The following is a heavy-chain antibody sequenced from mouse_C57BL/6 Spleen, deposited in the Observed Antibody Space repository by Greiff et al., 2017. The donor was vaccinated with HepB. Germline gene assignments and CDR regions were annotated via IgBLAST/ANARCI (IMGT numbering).Heavy chain of an antibody. Sequence: QVQLKQPGAELVKPGASVKLSCKASGYTFTSYWMHWVTQRPGRGLEWIGRIDPNSGGTKYNEKFKSKATLTVDKPSSTAYMQLSSLTSEDSAVYYGARAGGNYYSNYEDFDVWGTGTTVTVSS. V-gene: IGHV1-72*01. CDR3: ARAGGNYYSNYEDFDV. CDR2: IDPNSGGT. D-gene: IGHD2-5*01. J-gene: IGHJ1*03. CDR1: GYTFTSYW.